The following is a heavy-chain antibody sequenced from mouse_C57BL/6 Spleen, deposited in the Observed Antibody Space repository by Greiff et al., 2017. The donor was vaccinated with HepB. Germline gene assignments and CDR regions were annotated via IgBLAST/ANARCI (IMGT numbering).Heavy chain of an antibody. CDR2: INYDGSST. J-gene: IGHJ2*01. Sequence: EVMLVESEGGLVQPGSSMKLSCTASGFTFSDYYMAWVRQVPEKGLEWVANINYDGSSTYYLDSLKSRFIISRDNAKNILYLQMSSLKSEDTATYYCAREGGEYYFDYWGQGTTLTVSS. CDR1: GFTFSDYY. V-gene: IGHV5-16*01. CDR3: AREGGEYYFDY.